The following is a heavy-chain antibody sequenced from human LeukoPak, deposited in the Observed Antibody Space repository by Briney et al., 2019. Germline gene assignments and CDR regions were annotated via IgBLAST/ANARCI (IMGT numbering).Heavy chain of an antibody. CDR3: AKDLHCGYSSDY. J-gene: IGHJ4*02. CDR2: IGYEGVHK. V-gene: IGHV3-30*02. D-gene: IGHD3-10*01. CDR1: GFTFNNFG. Sequence: GGSLRLSCAASGFTFNNFGMHWVRQAPGKGLEWVSFIGYEGVHKYYADSVKGRFTISKGNSKATLYLQMNSLRPEDTAVYYCAKDLHCGYSSDYWGQGTLVTVFS.